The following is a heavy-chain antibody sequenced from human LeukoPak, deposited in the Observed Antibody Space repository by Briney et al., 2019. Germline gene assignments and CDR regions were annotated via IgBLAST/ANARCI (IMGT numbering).Heavy chain of an antibody. CDR3: ARSVSGSYGSFDI. CDR1: GGSIISSNW. V-gene: IGHV4-4*02. Sequence: PSGILSLTCAVSGGSIISSNWYSWVRQPPGKGLEWIGEIYYDGNTNFNPSLKSRVTLSVGNSKTHFSLNLGSVTAADTAMYYCARSVSGSYGSFDIWGQGTVVTVSS. J-gene: IGHJ3*02. D-gene: IGHD1-26*01. CDR2: IYYDGNT.